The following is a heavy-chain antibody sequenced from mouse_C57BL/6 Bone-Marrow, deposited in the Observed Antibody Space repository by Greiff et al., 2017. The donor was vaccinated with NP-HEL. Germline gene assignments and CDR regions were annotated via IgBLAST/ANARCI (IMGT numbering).Heavy chain of an antibody. J-gene: IGHJ3*01. CDR3: ARDADYYGSSWFAY. CDR2: SRNKANDYTT. Sequence: EVKLVESGGGLVQSGRSLRLSCATSGFTFSDFYMEWVRQAPGKGLEWIAASRNKANDYTTEYSASVKGRFIVSRDTSQSILYLQMNALRAEDTAIYYCARDADYYGSSWFAYWGQGTLVTVSA. V-gene: IGHV7-1*01. CDR1: GFTFSDFY. D-gene: IGHD1-1*01.